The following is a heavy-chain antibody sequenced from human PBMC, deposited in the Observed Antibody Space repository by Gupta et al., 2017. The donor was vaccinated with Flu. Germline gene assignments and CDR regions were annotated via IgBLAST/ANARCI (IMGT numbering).Heavy chain of an antibody. CDR3: ATDKWDVANRLECFDS. V-gene: IGHV1-69*06. Sequence: YGISWVRQAPGQGLEWIGEIIPFFGTANYAQKCQDRVTITADKSTSTAYMDLSRLRYEDKDVYYCATDKWDVANRLECFDSWGQGTLVTVSS. CDR1: YG. J-gene: IGHJ4*02. CDR2: IIPFFGTA. D-gene: IGHD1-26*01.